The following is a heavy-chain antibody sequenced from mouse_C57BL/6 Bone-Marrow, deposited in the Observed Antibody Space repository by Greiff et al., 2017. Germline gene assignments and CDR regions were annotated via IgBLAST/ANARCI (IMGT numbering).Heavy chain of an antibody. V-gene: IGHV1-55*01. J-gene: IGHJ1*03. D-gene: IGHD2-5*01. CDR3: ARPYYSNYWYIDG. Sequence: QVQLQQPGAEFVKPGASVKMSCKASGYTFTSYWITWVKQRPGQGPEWIGDIYPGSGSTNYNEKFKSKATLTVDPSSSTAYMQLSSLTSEDSAVYYCARPYYSNYWYIDGWGTGTTVTVSS. CDR2: IYPGSGST. CDR1: GYTFTSYW.